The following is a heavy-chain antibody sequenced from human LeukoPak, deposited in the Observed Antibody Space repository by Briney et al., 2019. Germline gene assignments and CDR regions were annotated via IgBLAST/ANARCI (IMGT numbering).Heavy chain of an antibody. V-gene: IGHV3-7*01. J-gene: IGHJ4*02. Sequence: PGGSLRLSCAASGFTFSSYWMSWVRQAPGTGLEWVASIKHDGRMKKYADSVKGRFTISRDNGKTSLYLQMSGLRAEDTAVYYCVRPSYCGGDCYHHFDYWGQGTLVTVSS. CDR2: IKHDGRMK. CDR3: VRPSYCGGDCYHHFDY. CDR1: GFTFSSYW. D-gene: IGHD2-21*02.